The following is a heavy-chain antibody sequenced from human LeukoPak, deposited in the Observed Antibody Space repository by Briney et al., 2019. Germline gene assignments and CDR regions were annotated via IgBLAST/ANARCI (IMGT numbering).Heavy chain of an antibody. Sequence: SETLSLTCAVYGGSFSGYYWNWIRQPPGKGLEWIGEINHSGSTNYNPSLKSRGTISIVTSKNQFSLKLRSVTAADTAVYYCARDSALAQAVMFDYWGQGTLVTVSS. CDR3: ARDSALAQAVMFDY. D-gene: IGHD6-19*01. CDR1: GGSFSGYY. CDR2: INHSGST. V-gene: IGHV4-34*01. J-gene: IGHJ4*02.